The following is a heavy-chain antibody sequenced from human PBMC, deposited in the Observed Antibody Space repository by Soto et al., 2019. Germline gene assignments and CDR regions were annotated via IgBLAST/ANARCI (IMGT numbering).Heavy chain of an antibody. J-gene: IGHJ6*02. D-gene: IGHD2-21*02. V-gene: IGHV3-15*01. CDR3: TVHGGNSHLYYYYGMDV. CDR1: GFTFSNAW. Sequence: EVQLVESGGGLVKPGGSLRLSCAASGFTFSNAWMSWVRQAPGKGLEWVGRIKSKTDGGTTDYAAPVKGRFTISRDDSKNTLYRQMNSLKTEDTAVYYCTVHGGNSHLYYYYGMDVWGQGTTVTVSS. CDR2: IKSKTDGGTT.